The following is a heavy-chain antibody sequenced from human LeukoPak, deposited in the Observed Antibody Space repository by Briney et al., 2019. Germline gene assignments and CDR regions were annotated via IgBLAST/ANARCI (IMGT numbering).Heavy chain of an antibody. D-gene: IGHD6-19*01. CDR1: TFTFSNYD. V-gene: IGHV3-23*01. CDR2: ISGRGGIT. CDR3: ANIAVAAHYYFDY. Sequence: GGSLRLSCAASTFTFSNYDMSWARQAPGRGLEWVSSISGRGGITYYADSVKGRFTISRDNSKNTLYLQMNSLRVEDTAVYYCANIAVAAHYYFDYWGQGTLVTVSS. J-gene: IGHJ4*02.